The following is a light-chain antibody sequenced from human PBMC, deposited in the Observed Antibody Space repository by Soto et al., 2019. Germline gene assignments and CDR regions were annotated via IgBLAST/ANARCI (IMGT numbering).Light chain of an antibody. Sequence: EIVLTQSPGTLSLSPGERATLSCRASRTLSINSLAWYQQKPGQAPRLLIYAASTRATDIPERFSGSGSGTDFTLSISSLEPDDFALYYYQQYDASPLTFGPGTTVEIK. J-gene: IGKJ3*01. CDR2: AAS. CDR1: RTLSINS. V-gene: IGKV3-20*01. CDR3: QQYDASPLT.